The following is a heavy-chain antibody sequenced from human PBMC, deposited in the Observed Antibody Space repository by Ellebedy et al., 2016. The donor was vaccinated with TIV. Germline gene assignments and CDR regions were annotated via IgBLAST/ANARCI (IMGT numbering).Heavy chain of an antibody. V-gene: IGHV4-59*01. CDR1: GGSISSYY. J-gene: IGHJ4*02. CDR2: IYYSGST. CDR3: ARVESSSGPYFDY. D-gene: IGHD3-22*01. Sequence: SETLSLTCTVSGGSISSYYWSWIRQPPGKGLEWIGYIYYSGSTNYNPSLKSRVTISVDTSKNQFSLKLSSVTAADTAVYYCARVESSSGPYFDYWGQGTLVTVSS.